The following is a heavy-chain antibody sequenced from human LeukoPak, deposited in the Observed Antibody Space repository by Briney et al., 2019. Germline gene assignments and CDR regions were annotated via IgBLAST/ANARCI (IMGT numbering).Heavy chain of an antibody. CDR1: GYTFTSYY. D-gene: IGHD3-3*01. Sequence: ASVKVSCKASGYTFTSYYMHWVRQAPGQGLEWMGIINPSGGSTSYAQKFQGRVTMTRDTSTSTVYMELSSLRSEDTAVYYCARTYYDFWSGSSNWFDPWGQGTLVTVSS. CDR2: INPSGGST. CDR3: ARTYYDFWSGSSNWFDP. J-gene: IGHJ5*02. V-gene: IGHV1-46*01.